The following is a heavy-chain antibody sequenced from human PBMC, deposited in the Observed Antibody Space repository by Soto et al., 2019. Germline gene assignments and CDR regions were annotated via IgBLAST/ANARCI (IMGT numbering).Heavy chain of an antibody. CDR3: ARDLPHMITFGGVSVDY. CDR1: GYTFTSYG. J-gene: IGHJ4*02. CDR2: ISAYNGNT. Sequence: ASVKVSCKASGYTFTSYGISWVRQAPGQGLEWMGWISAYNGNTNYAQKLQGRVTMTTDTSTSTAYMQLRSLRSDDTAVYYCARDLPHMITFGGVSVDYWGQGTLVTVSS. D-gene: IGHD3-16*01. V-gene: IGHV1-18*01.